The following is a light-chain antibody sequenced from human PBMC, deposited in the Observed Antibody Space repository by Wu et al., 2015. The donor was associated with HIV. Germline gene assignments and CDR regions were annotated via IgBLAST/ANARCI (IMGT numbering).Light chain of an antibody. J-gene: IGKJ1*01. CDR3: QHRSDWPT. CDR1: RSVSGT. Sequence: EIVLTQSPATLSLSSGETATLSCRASRSVSGTLAWYQQKPGQALRLLIYDASNRATGIPARFSGSGSGTEFTLTISSLESEDFGVYYCQHRSDWPTFGQGTKVEIQ. V-gene: IGKV3-11*01. CDR2: DAS.